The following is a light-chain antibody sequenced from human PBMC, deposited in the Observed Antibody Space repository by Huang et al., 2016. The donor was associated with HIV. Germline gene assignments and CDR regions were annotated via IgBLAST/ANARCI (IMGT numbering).Light chain of an antibody. V-gene: IGKV3-15*01. CDR2: GAS. CDR3: QQYNKWPPYT. J-gene: IGKJ2*01. CDR1: QSILRN. Sequence: VMTQSPATLSVSPGERATLSCRASQSILRNLAWYQQRPGQPPRLLIYGASVRLPGIPDRFRGSGSGTEFSLTISSLQSEDFAVYYCQQYNKWPPYTYGQGTKLEIK.